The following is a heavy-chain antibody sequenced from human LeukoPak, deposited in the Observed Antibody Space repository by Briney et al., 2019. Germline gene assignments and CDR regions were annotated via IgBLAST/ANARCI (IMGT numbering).Heavy chain of an antibody. CDR3: ARVWGNWYFDL. D-gene: IGHD7-27*01. CDR1: GGSISSSSYY. Sequence: PSETLSLTCTVSGGSISSSSYYWGWIRQPPGKGLEWIGYIYYSGSTNYNPSLQSRVTISVDTSKNQFSLKLSSVTAADTAVYYCARVWGNWYFDLWGRGTLVTVSS. CDR2: IYYSGST. J-gene: IGHJ2*01. V-gene: IGHV4-61*05.